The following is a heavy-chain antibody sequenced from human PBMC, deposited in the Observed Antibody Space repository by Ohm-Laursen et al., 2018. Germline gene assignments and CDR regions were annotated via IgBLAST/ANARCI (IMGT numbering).Heavy chain of an antibody. J-gene: IGHJ3*01. CDR3: ARERENPLDDALDA. Sequence: ASVKVSCKTSGYTFTDYPIHWVRQAPGQGLEWMGWINPDGGAKSHAPNFQGRITMARDTSLHTAYLEVSSLRSNDTAVYYCARERENPLDDALDAWGQGTRVTVSS. CDR2: INPDGGAK. CDR1: GYTFTDYP. V-gene: IGHV1-2*02. D-gene: IGHD1-1*01.